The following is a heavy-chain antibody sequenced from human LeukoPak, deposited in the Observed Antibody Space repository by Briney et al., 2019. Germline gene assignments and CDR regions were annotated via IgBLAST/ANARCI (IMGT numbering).Heavy chain of an antibody. Sequence: TPSETLSLTCTVSGDSISSSDYYWGWIRQPPRKGRGWIGTISYSGSTYYNPSLQSRGTISVDTSKNQFSLKLSSVTAADTAVYYCARGSRRLADFHYWGQGTLVTVSS. J-gene: IGHJ4*02. D-gene: IGHD1-26*01. V-gene: IGHV4-39*01. CDR3: ARGSRRLADFHY. CDR1: GDSISSSDYY. CDR2: ISYSGST.